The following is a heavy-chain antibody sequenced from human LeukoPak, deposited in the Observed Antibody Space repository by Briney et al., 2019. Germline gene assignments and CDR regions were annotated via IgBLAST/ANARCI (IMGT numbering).Heavy chain of an antibody. CDR1: GGSFSGYY. J-gene: IGHJ3*02. CDR2: INHSGST. V-gene: IGHV4-34*01. Sequence: PSETLSLTCAVYGGSFSGYYWSWIRQPPGKGLEWIGEINHSGSTNYNPSLKSRVTISVDTSKNQFSLKLSSVTAADTAVYYCARGKYDFWSGYYSPGAFDIWGQGTMVTVSS. CDR3: ARGKYDFWSGYYSPGAFDI. D-gene: IGHD3-3*01.